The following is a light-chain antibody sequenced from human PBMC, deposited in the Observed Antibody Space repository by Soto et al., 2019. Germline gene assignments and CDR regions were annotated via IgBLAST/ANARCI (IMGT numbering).Light chain of an antibody. CDR2: RTN. V-gene: IGLV8-61*01. Sequence: QTVVTQEPSFSVSPGGTVTLTCGLTSGSVSASNYPSWHQQTPGQAPRTLITRTNTRSSGVPDRFSGSLLGNKAALTITGAQAQDESMYYCVLYIRGIWVFGGGTKLTVL. CDR1: SGSVSASNY. CDR3: VLYIRGIWV. J-gene: IGLJ2*01.